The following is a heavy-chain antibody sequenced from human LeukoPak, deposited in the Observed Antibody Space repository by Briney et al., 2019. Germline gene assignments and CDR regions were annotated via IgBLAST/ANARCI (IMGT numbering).Heavy chain of an antibody. CDR2: IYPRGGGT. Sequence: ASVTVSCKASGYPFSDFYIHWVRQAPGQGLEWMGIIYPRGGGTRYAQTFQGTVTMTIDTSTSTIYMELSSLQSEDTAIYFCARDNHAFGFDYWGQGTLVTVSS. V-gene: IGHV1-46*01. D-gene: IGHD1-14*01. J-gene: IGHJ4*02. CDR1: GYPFSDFY. CDR3: ARDNHAFGFDY.